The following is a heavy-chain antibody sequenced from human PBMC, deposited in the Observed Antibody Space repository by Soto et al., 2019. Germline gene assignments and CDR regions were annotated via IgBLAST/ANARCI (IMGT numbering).Heavy chain of an antibody. CDR2: FSLSGTT. CDR3: ARGMTPPGAPAWYYFDS. J-gene: IGHJ4*02. D-gene: IGHD2-8*02. Sequence: SETLSLTCSVSGASIAGSSYWSWIRQPAGKGMEWIGRFSLSGTTNYSPSLRSRVTMSADVSKNQFSLRLTSVTAADTALYYCARGMTPPGAPAWYYFDSWGQGTLVTVSS. V-gene: IGHV4-4*07. CDR1: GASIAGSSY.